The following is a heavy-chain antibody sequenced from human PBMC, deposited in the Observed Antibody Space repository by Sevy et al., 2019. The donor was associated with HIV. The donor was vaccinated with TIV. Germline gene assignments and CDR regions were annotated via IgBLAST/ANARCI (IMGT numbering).Heavy chain of an antibody. D-gene: IGHD6-13*01. CDR1: GFTFSSYS. CDR3: ARGSSSSSYYYGMDV. Sequence: GGSLRLSCAASGFTFSSYSMNWVRQAPGKGLEWVSYISSSSSTIYYADSVKGRFTISRDNAKNSLYLQMNSLRDEDTAVYYCARGSSSSSYYYGMDVWGQGTTVTVSS. CDR2: ISSSSSTI. V-gene: IGHV3-48*02. J-gene: IGHJ6*02.